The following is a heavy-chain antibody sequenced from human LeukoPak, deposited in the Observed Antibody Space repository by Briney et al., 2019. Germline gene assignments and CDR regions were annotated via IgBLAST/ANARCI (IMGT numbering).Heavy chain of an antibody. Sequence: SSETLSLTCTVSGGSISSDYWSWIRQPPGKGLEWIGYIYYSGSTNYNPSLKSRATISVDTSKNQFSLKLSSVTAADTAVYYCARGNDDFDIWGQGTMVTVSS. CDR2: IYYSGST. CDR1: GGSISSDY. CDR3: ARGNDDFDI. J-gene: IGHJ3*02. V-gene: IGHV4-59*01.